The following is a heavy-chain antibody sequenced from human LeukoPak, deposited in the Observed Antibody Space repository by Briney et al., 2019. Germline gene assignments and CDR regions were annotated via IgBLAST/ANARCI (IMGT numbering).Heavy chain of an antibody. J-gene: IGHJ4*02. V-gene: IGHV4-30-2*01. CDR3: AREKLLVFDY. D-gene: IGHD3-10*01. CDR2: IYHSGST. CDR1: GGSISSGGYS. Sequence: SETLSLTCAVSGGSISSGGYSWSWIRQPPGKGLEWIGYIYHSGSTYYNPSLKSRVTISVDRSKNQFSLKLSSVTAADTAVYYCAREKLLVFDYWGQGTLVTVSS.